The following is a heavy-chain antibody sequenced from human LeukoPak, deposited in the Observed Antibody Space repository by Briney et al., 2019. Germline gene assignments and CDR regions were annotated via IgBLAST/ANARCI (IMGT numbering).Heavy chain of an antibody. CDR3: ARDYSSGWYAFDY. D-gene: IGHD6-19*01. CDR2: ISAYNGNT. Sequence: GASVRVSCRASGYTFTSYGISWVRQAPGQGLEWMGWISAYNGNTNYAQKLQGRVTMTTDTSTSTAYMELRSLRSDDTAFYYCARDYSSGWYAFDYWGQRTLVTVSS. CDR1: GYTFTSYG. V-gene: IGHV1-18*01. J-gene: IGHJ4*02.